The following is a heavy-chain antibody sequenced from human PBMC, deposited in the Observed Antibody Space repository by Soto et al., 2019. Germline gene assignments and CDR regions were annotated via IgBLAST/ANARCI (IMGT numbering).Heavy chain of an antibody. Sequence: QVQLVQSGAELQKPGSSVKVSCKASGGTFSSYAISWVRQAPGQGHEWMGGINPIFGTANYAQKFQGRVTTTADESTSTPYVELSSLRSEDKAVYYCAGEGNDYFDYWGQGTLVTVSS. CDR1: GGTFSSYA. J-gene: IGHJ4*02. CDR2: INPIFGTA. CDR3: AGEGNDYFDY. V-gene: IGHV1-69*01. D-gene: IGHD5-12*01.